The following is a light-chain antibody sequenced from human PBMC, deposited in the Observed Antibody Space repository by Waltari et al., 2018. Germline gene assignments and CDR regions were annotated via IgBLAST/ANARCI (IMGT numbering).Light chain of an antibody. Sequence: QSALTQPASVSGSPGQSITISCTGTTRDVGGYNYVSWYQQHPGKAPKFLIYDVNKRPSGASNRFSGSKSGNTASLTISGLQAEDEADYYCSSYADSTTVFGGGTKLTVL. J-gene: IGLJ2*01. CDR2: DVN. V-gene: IGLV2-23*02. CDR1: TRDVGGYNY. CDR3: SSYADSTTV.